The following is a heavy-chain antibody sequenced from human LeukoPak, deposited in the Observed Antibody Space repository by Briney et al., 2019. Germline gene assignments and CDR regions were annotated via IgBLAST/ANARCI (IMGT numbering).Heavy chain of an antibody. J-gene: IGHJ4*02. CDR1: GYTFTSYG. Sequence: ASVKVSCKASGYTFTSYGINWVRQAPGQGLEWMGWISAYNGNTNNAQKFQGRVTMTTDTSTSTASMELRSLRSDDTAVYYCARDLGYCSGGSCNGGVYWGQGTLVTVSS. V-gene: IGHV1-18*01. CDR2: ISAYNGNT. D-gene: IGHD2-15*01. CDR3: ARDLGYCSGGSCNGGVY.